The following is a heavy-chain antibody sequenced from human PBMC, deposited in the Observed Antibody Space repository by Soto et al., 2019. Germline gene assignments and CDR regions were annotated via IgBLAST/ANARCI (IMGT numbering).Heavy chain of an antibody. V-gene: IGHV3-23*01. Sequence: PGGSLRLSCAASGFTFSSFAMGWVRQGPGKGLEWVAVVSIGGSTHYADSVRGRFTISRDNSKNTLSLQMNSLTAEDTAVYFCAKRRGAGGHFDYWGQGA. CDR1: GFTFSSFA. J-gene: IGHJ4*02. D-gene: IGHD2-15*01. CDR3: AKRRGAGGHFDY. CDR2: VSIGGST.